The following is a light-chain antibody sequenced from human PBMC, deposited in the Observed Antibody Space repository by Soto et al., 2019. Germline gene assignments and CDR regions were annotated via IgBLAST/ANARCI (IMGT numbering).Light chain of an antibody. Sequence: ETVLTQSPGSLSLSPGERATISCRASQSVSSRFLAWYQQKPGQAPRLLIFGASNRATGIPDRFSGSGSGTDFTLTISRLEPEDFAVYYCQQYGSALTWTFGQGTKVEIK. CDR1: QSVSSRF. J-gene: IGKJ1*01. CDR2: GAS. V-gene: IGKV3-20*01. CDR3: QQYGSALTWT.